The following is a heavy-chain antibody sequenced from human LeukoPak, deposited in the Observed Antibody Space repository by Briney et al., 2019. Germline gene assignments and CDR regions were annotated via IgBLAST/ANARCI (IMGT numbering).Heavy chain of an antibody. J-gene: IGHJ3*02. D-gene: IGHD5-18*01. CDR1: GYTFTGYY. CDR2: INPNSGGT. V-gene: IGHV1-2*02. Sequence: EASVKVSCKASGYTFTGYYMHWVRQAPGQGLEWMGWINPNSGGTNYAQKFQGKVTMTRDTSISTAYMELSRLRSDDTAVYYCARRVKGGYRDRGAFDIWGQGTMVTVSS. CDR3: ARRVKGGYRDRGAFDI.